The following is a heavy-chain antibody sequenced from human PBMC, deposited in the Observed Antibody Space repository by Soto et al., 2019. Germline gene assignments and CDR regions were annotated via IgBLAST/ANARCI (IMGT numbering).Heavy chain of an antibody. J-gene: IGHJ6*03. CDR1: VYTLTELS. D-gene: IGHD6-13*01. Sequence: GASVKVSCKVSVYTLTELSMHWVRQAPGKGLEWMGGFDPEDGETIYAQKFQGRVTMTEDTSTDTAYMELSSLRSEDTAVYYCATGPIAAAGTGYYYYYMDVWGKGTTVTVSS. V-gene: IGHV1-24*01. CDR2: FDPEDGET. CDR3: ATGPIAAAGTGYYYYYMDV.